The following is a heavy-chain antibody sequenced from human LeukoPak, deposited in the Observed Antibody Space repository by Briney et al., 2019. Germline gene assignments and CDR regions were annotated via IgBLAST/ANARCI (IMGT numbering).Heavy chain of an antibody. CDR3: ARPPHTRSWYFFDF. CDR2: IYPRDSDI. Sequence: GESLKVSCKTSGYSFTNYWIAWVRQIPGKGLQYMGIIYPRDSDIRYNPSFRGQVTISADKSISTAYLQWTSLKASDTAMYFCARPPHTRSWYFFDFWGQGTLVTVSS. D-gene: IGHD6-13*01. CDR1: GYSFTNYW. J-gene: IGHJ4*02. V-gene: IGHV5-51*01.